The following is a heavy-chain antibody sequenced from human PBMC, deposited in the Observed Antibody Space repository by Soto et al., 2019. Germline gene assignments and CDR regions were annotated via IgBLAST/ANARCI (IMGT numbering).Heavy chain of an antibody. CDR3: ASLNDYGDYADS. J-gene: IGHJ4*02. CDR1: GGSFSGYH. V-gene: IGHV4-34*01. Sequence: QVQLQQWGAGLLKPSETLSLTCAVYGGSFSGYHWSWIRQPPGKGLEWIGEINHSGSTNYNPSLKSRVTISVDTSKNQFSLKLSSVTAADTAVYYCASLNDYGDYADSWGQGTLVTVSS. CDR2: INHSGST. D-gene: IGHD4-17*01.